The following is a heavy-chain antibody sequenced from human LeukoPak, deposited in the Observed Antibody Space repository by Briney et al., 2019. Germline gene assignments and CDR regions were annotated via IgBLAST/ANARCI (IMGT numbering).Heavy chain of an antibody. CDR2: IRSNGGDT. D-gene: IGHD2-15*01. V-gene: IGHV3-23*01. CDR1: GFTFSSYS. CDR3: AKGGYTTWFDP. Sequence: GGSLRLSCAASGFTFSSYSMTWVRQAPGKGLEWVSNIRSNGGDTYYADSVKGRFTISRGNAKNTLYLEMNSLRAEDTAVYYCAKGGYTTWFDPWGQGTLVTVSS. J-gene: IGHJ5*02.